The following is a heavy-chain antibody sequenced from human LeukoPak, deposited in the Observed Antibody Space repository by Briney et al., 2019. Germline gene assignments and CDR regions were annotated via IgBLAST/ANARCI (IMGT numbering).Heavy chain of an antibody. CDR1: GFTFSSYD. Sequence: PGGSLRLSCAASGFTFSSYDMHSVRQATGKGLEWVSAIDTAGNTFYPGSVRGRFTISRENAKNSLYLQMNNVRAGDTAVYYCARTSKVTSVMDIWGQGTMVTVSS. CDR2: IDTAGNT. V-gene: IGHV3-13*04. J-gene: IGHJ3*02. CDR3: ARTSKVTSVMDI. D-gene: IGHD3-16*01.